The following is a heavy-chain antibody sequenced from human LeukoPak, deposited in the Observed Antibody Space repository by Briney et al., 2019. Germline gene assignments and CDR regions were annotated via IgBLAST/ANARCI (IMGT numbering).Heavy chain of an antibody. CDR2: ISGSGGST. J-gene: IGHJ4*02. Sequence: GGSLRLSCAASGFSFSSYAMSWVRQAPGKGLEWVSDISGSGGSTYYADSVKGRFTISRDNSKNTLYLQMNSLRAEDTAVYFCAKDQPSGLFDFWGQGTLVTVSS. CDR1: GFSFSSYA. D-gene: IGHD1-1*01. V-gene: IGHV3-23*01. CDR3: AKDQPSGLFDF.